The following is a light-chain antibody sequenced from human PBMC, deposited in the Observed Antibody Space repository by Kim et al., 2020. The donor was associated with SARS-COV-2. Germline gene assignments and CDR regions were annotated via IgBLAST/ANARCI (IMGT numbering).Light chain of an antibody. CDR1: SSGSKS. Sequence: PGKSAGVCCGGNSSGSKSVHWYQQKSGQAPFLVIYYDSDRPSGLPERFSGSNSGNTATLTISRVEAGDEADYYCQVWDSSSDHRVVFGGGAQLTVL. CDR2: YDS. J-gene: IGLJ2*01. V-gene: IGLV3-21*04. CDR3: QVWDSSSDHRVV.